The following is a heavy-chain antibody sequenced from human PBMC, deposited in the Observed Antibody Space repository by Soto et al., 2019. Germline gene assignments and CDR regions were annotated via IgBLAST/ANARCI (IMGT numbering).Heavy chain of an antibody. V-gene: IGHV1-18*01. D-gene: IGHD1-26*01. J-gene: IGHJ3*02. Sequence: GASVKVSCKASGYTFTSYGISWVRQAPGQGLEWMGWISAYNGNTNYAQKLQGRVTMTTDTSTSTAYMELRSLRSDDTAVYYCARDLILSGSSALPPDAFDIWGQGTMVTVSS. CDR2: ISAYNGNT. CDR3: ARDLILSGSSALPPDAFDI. CDR1: GYTFTSYG.